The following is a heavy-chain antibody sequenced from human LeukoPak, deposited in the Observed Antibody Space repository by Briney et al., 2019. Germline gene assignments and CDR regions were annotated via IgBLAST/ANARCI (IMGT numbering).Heavy chain of an antibody. CDR2: IIPILGIA. V-gene: IGHV1-69*04. CDR1: GGTFSSYA. Sequence: SVKVSCKASGGTFSSYAISWVRQAPGQGLEWMGRIIPILGIANYAQKFQGRVTITADKSTSTAYMELSSLRSEDTAVYYCARKVGATDYYYYGMDVWGQGTTVTVSS. J-gene: IGHJ6*02. CDR3: ARKVGATDYYYYGMDV. D-gene: IGHD1-26*01.